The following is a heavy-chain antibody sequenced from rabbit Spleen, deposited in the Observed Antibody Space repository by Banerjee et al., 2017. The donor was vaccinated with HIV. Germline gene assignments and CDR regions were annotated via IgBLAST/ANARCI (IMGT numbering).Heavy chain of an antibody. D-gene: IGHD7-1*01. J-gene: IGHJ4*01. Sequence: QSLEESGGDLVKPGASLTLTCTASGFSFSNRYYMCWVRQAPGKGLEWIACIDAGNSGITYYASWAKGRFTISKTSSTTVTLQMTSLTAADTATYFCARDNAGYAGYGDDNLWGPGTLVTVS. CDR1: GFSFSNRYY. V-gene: IGHV1S40*01. CDR2: IDAGNSGIT. CDR3: ARDNAGYAGYGDDNL.